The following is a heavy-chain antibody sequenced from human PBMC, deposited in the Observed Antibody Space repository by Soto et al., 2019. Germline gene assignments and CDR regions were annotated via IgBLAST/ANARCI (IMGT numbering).Heavy chain of an antibody. CDR1: GFTFSDHY. D-gene: IGHD1-26*01. CDR3: ARAVPRSSGSQPHWNFDL. J-gene: IGHJ2*01. V-gene: IGHV3-72*01. Sequence: GGSLRLSCIASGFTFSDHYMDWVRQAPGKGLEWVGRIRNKAKSYTTEYAASVKGRFSVSRDDSKDSLDLQMNSLITEDTAVYYCARAVPRSSGSQPHWNFDLWGRGTLVTVSS. CDR2: IRNKAKSYTT.